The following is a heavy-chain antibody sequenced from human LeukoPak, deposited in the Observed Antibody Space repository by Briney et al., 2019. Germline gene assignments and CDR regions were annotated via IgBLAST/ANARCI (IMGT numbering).Heavy chain of an antibody. V-gene: IGHV4-34*01. CDR2: INHSGSP. J-gene: IGHJ5*02. CDR3: ARRSGHIVTHNWFDP. D-gene: IGHD2/OR15-2a*01. Sequence: SETLSLTCAVYGESFSGYYWSWIRQPPGKGLEWIGEINHSGSPNYNPSLKSRVTVSVDTSKNQFSLKLSSVTAADTAVYYCARRSGHIVTHNWFDPWGQGTLVTVSS. CDR1: GESFSGYY.